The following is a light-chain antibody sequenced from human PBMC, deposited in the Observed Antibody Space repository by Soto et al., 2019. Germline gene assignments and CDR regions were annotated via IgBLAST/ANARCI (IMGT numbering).Light chain of an antibody. V-gene: IGKV3-15*01. Sequence: DIVLTQSPATLSLSPGERATVSCRASQSVSSWLAWYQQKPGQAPRLLIYGASSRATGIPARFSGSGSGTEFTLTISSLQSEDFAVYYCQQYNNWPPWTFGQGTKVDIK. CDR1: QSVSSW. J-gene: IGKJ1*01. CDR3: QQYNNWPPWT. CDR2: GAS.